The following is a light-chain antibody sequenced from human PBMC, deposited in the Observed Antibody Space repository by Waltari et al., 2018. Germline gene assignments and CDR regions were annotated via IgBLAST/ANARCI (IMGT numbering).Light chain of an antibody. CDR2: KAS. Sequence: DIQMTQSPSTLSASVGDRVTITCRASQSIDDWLAWYQQKPGKAPKLLIYKASSLESGVPSRFSGSGSGTEFTLTISSLQPDDFATYYCQHWNTFGQGTKLEIK. CDR1: QSIDDW. CDR3: QHWNT. V-gene: IGKV1-5*03. J-gene: IGKJ2*01.